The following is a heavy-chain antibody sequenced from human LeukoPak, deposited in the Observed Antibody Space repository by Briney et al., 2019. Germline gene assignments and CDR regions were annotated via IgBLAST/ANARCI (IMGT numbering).Heavy chain of an antibody. D-gene: IGHD2-2*02. CDR1: GGSISSYY. Sequence: SETLSLTCTVSGGSISSYYWSWIRQPPGRGLEWIGYIYYSGSTNYNPSLKSRVTISVDTSKNQFSLKLSSVTAADTAVYYCARGYRYYFDYWGQGTLVTVSS. CDR3: ARGYRYYFDY. J-gene: IGHJ4*02. CDR2: IYYSGST. V-gene: IGHV4-59*01.